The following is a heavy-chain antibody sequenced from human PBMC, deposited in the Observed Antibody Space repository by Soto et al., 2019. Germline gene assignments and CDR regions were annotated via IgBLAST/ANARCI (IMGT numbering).Heavy chain of an antibody. V-gene: IGHV3-23*01. CDR3: AKLSGSYGHGMDV. Sequence: EVQLLESGGGLVQPGGSLRLSCAASGFTFRSYAMSWVRQAPGKGLEWVSAISGSGGSTYYADSVKGRFTISRDNSKNTLYLQMNSLRAEDTAVYYCAKLSGSYGHGMDVWGQGTTVTVSS. J-gene: IGHJ6*02. D-gene: IGHD1-26*01. CDR2: ISGSGGST. CDR1: GFTFRSYA.